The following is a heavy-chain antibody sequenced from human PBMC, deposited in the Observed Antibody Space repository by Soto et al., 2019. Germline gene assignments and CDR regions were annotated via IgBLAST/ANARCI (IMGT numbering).Heavy chain of an antibody. D-gene: IGHD3-10*01. CDR3: ASHPGLLWFGPEGAFDI. Sequence: PGGSLRLSCAASGFTFSSYAMSWVRQAPGKGLEWVSAISGSGGSTYYADSVKGRFTISRDNSKNTLYLQMNSLRAEDTAVYYCASHPGLLWFGPEGAFDIWGQGTMVTVSS. J-gene: IGHJ3*02. CDR2: ISGSGGST. V-gene: IGHV3-23*01. CDR1: GFTFSSYA.